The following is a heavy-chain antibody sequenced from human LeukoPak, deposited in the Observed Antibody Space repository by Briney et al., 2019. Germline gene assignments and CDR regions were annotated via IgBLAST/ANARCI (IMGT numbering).Heavy chain of an antibody. V-gene: IGHV5-51*01. CDR3: ASATMGNFFWDY. D-gene: IGHD4/OR15-4a*01. Sequence: EESLKISCKASGYSFTNYWIGWVRQMPGEGLEWMGIIYVGDSHTKYSPSFQGQVTISADKSISTAYLQWSSLKAPDTAMYYCASATMGNFFWDYWGQGTLVTVSS. CDR2: IYVGDSHT. J-gene: IGHJ4*02. CDR1: GYSFTNYW.